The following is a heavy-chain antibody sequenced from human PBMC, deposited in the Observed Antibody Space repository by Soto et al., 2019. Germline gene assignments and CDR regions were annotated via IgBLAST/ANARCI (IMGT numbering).Heavy chain of an antibody. CDR2: IYSGGST. D-gene: IGHD6-13*01. Sequence: PGGSLRLSCAASGFTVSSNYMSWVRQAPGKGLEWVSVIYSGGSTYYADSVKGRFTISRDNSKNTLYLHMNSLRAEDTAVYYCARDLAGRNYYYGMDVWGQGTTVTVSS. V-gene: IGHV3-53*01. J-gene: IGHJ6*02. CDR1: GFTVSSNY. CDR3: ARDLAGRNYYYGMDV.